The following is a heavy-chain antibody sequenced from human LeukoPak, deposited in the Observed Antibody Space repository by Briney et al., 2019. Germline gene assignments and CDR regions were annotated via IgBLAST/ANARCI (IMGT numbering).Heavy chain of an antibody. D-gene: IGHD2-8*02. CDR1: GFTFSSYS. J-gene: IGHJ5*02. Sequence: GGSLRLSCAASGFTFSSYSMSWVRQAPGKGLEWVSYISSSSSTIYYGDSVKGRFTISRDNAKNSLYLQMNSLRAEDTAVYYCARDCCTGGRNTFDPWGQGTLVTVSS. CDR2: ISSSSSTI. CDR3: ARDCCTGGRNTFDP. V-gene: IGHV3-48*01.